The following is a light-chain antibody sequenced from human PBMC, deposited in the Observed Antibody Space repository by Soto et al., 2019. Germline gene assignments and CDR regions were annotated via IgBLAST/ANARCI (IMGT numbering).Light chain of an antibody. CDR1: SSDVGGYNY. J-gene: IGLJ2*01. V-gene: IGLV2-14*01. CDR3: GSYTSSSTLV. Sequence: QSALTQPASVSGSPGQSITISCTGTSSDVGGYNYVSWYQQHPGKAPNLMIYEVSNRPSGVSNRFSGSKSGNTASLTISGLQAEDEADYYCGSYTSSSTLVFGGGTQLTVL. CDR2: EVS.